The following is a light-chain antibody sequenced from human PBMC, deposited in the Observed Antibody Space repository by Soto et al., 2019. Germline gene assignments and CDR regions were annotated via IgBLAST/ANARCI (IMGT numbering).Light chain of an antibody. V-gene: IGLV2-23*02. CDR3: CSYAGTYV. J-gene: IGLJ1*01. CDR2: EVS. CDR1: SSDVGSYNL. Sequence: QSALTHPASVSGSPGQSITISCTGTSSDVGSYNLVSWYQHHPGKAPKLMIFEVSKRPSGVSNRFSGSKSGNTASLTISGLQAEDEAEYYCCSYAGTYVFGTGTKLTVL.